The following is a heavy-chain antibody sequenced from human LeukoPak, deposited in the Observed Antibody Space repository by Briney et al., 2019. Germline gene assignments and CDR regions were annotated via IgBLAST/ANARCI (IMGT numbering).Heavy chain of an antibody. D-gene: IGHD7-27*01. V-gene: IGHV3-23*01. J-gene: IGHJ4*02. Sequence: GGSLRLSCAASGFTFNNFAMNWVRQAPGKGLEWVSSGNFRGTISYYADSVKGRFTISRDNSKNTLFLQMDSLRAEDAAIYYCAKGERGIDYWGQETLVTVSS. CDR1: GFTFNNFA. CDR2: GNFRGTIS. CDR3: AKGERGIDY.